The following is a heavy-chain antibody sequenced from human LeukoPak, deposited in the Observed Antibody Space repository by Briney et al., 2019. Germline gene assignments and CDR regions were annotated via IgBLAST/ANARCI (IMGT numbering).Heavy chain of an antibody. V-gene: IGHV4-30-2*01. J-gene: IGHJ4*02. CDR1: GGSISSGGYY. CDR3: ARDSPKRYSGSFFDF. D-gene: IGHD1-26*01. Sequence: SETLSLTCTVSGGSISSGGYYWSWIRQPPGKGLEWIGFIFDSGSTPYNSSLKSRVAISVDRSKNQFSLKLASVTAADTAVYYCARDSPKRYSGSFFDFWGQGTLVTVSS. CDR2: IFDSGST.